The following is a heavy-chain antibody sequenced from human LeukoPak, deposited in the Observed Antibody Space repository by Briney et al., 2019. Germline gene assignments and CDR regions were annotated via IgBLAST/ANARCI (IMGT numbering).Heavy chain of an antibody. CDR1: GYTFTDYY. D-gene: IGHD5-18*01. Sequence: ASVKVSCKASGYTFTDYYMHWVRQAPGQGLEWMGWINPNSRGTDSAQKFQGRFSMTRDTSIRTAYMELSRLRSDDTAVYYCARRAREYSHDAFDIWGQGTMVTVSS. CDR3: ARRAREYSHDAFDI. CDR2: INPNSRGT. J-gene: IGHJ3*02. V-gene: IGHV1-2*02.